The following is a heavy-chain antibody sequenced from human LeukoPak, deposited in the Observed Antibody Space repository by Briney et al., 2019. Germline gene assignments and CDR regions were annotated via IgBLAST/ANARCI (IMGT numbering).Heavy chain of an antibody. CDR3: ARDTSAGDFAFDL. D-gene: IGHD4-17*01. CDR2: IYYSGST. V-gene: IGHV4-39*02. CDR1: AGSITNTNYY. Sequence: PSETLSLTCTLSAGSITNTNYYWAWIRHPPVKGLEWIGTIYYSGSTHDNPSLKSRVTISVDTSTTQFALKLSSVTAADTAVYFCARDTSAGDFAFDLWGEGTVVTVSS. J-gene: IGHJ3*01.